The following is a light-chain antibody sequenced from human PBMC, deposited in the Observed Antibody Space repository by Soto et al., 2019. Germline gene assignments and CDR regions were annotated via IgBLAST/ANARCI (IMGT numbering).Light chain of an antibody. CDR3: QSYDSSLSVV. CDR1: SSDVGGYDL. J-gene: IGLJ2*01. CDR2: EGS. Sequence: QSVLTQPASVSGSPGQSITISCTGTSSDVGGYDLVSWYQQHPGKAPKLIIYEGSKRPSGISNRFSGSKSDNTASLIISGLQGDDEGDYYCQSYDSSLSVVFGGGTKLTVL. V-gene: IGLV2-14*02.